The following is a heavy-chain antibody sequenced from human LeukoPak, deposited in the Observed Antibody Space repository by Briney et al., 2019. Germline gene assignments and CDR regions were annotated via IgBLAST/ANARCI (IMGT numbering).Heavy chain of an antibody. CDR3: ARGRSIGDSSSWYFAFDI. CDR2: INHSGST. V-gene: IGHV4-34*01. J-gene: IGHJ3*02. Sequence: KPSETLSLTCAVYGGSFSGYYWSWIRQPPGRGLEWIGEINHSGSTNYNPSLKSRVTISVDTSKNQFSLKLSSVTAADTAVYYCARGRSIGDSSSWYFAFDIWGQGTMVTVSS. D-gene: IGHD6-13*01. CDR1: GGSFSGYY.